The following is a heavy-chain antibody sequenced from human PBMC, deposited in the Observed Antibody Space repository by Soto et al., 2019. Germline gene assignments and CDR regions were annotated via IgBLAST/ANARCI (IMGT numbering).Heavy chain of an antibody. CDR2: INHSGST. Sequence: QVQLQQWGAGLLKPSETLSLTCAVYGGSFSGYYWSWIRQPPGKGLEWIGEINHSGSTNYNPSLKSRVTISVDTSKNQFSLKLSSVIAADTAVYYCARAPPGIFSRPYYYDSSGYYGTGSFDYWGQGTLVTVSS. V-gene: IGHV4-34*01. D-gene: IGHD3-22*01. CDR3: ARAPPGIFSRPYYYDSSGYYGTGSFDY. CDR1: GGSFSGYY. J-gene: IGHJ4*02.